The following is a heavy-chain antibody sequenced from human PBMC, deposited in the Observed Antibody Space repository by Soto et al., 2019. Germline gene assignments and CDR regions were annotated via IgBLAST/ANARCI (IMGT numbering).Heavy chain of an antibody. D-gene: IGHD3-22*01. CDR3: ASLDSRDFDY. CDR1: GFTFDDYA. Sequence: DVQLVESGGGLVQPGRSLRLSCAASGFTFDDYAMHWVRQAPGKGLEWVSGISWNSGSIGYADSVKGRFTISRDNAKNSLYLQMNSLRAEDTALYYCASLDSRDFDYWGQGTLVTVSS. J-gene: IGHJ4*02. CDR2: ISWNSGSI. V-gene: IGHV3-9*01.